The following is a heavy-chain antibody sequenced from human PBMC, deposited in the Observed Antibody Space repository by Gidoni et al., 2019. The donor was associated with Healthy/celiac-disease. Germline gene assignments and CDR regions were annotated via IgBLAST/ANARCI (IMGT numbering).Heavy chain of an antibody. CDR3: AKDRAVPAANYYYGMDV. Sequence: QVQLVASGGGVAQPGGSLRLSCAASGFPFSSYGMHWVRQAPGKGLEWVAFIRYDGSKKYYADSVKGRFTISRDNSKNTLYLQMNSLRAEDTAVYYCAKDRAVPAANYYYGMDVWGQGTTVTVSS. CDR1: GFPFSSYG. J-gene: IGHJ6*02. CDR2: IRYDGSKK. V-gene: IGHV3-30*02. D-gene: IGHD2-2*01.